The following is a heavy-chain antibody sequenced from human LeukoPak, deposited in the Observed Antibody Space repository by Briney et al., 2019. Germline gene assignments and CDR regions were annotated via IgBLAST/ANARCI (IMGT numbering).Heavy chain of an antibody. J-gene: IGHJ5*02. D-gene: IGHD3-3*01. V-gene: IGHV3-21*01. CDR1: EFTFSVYT. Sequence: PGGSLRLSCTASEFTFSVYTMNWVRQAPGKGLEWVSSISPSSSSIYYADSVRGRFTASRDNAKKSLSLQMNSLRVEDTAIYYCARETYNDFWSGLNWFDPWGQGTLVTVSS. CDR3: ARETYNDFWSGLNWFDP. CDR2: ISPSSSSI.